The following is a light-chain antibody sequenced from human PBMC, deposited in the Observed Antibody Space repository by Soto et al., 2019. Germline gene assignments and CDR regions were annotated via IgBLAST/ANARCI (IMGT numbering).Light chain of an antibody. J-gene: IGLJ1*01. CDR1: TSNIGINA. CDR2: YSN. V-gene: IGLV1-47*01. Sequence: QSALTQSASASGTPGQRVTISCSGGTSNIGINAVYWFQLLPGTAPKLLIYYSNHRPSGISDRFSGSKSGTSASLAISGLRPEDEADYYCAAWDDRLRGYVFATGTKVTVL. CDR3: AAWDDRLRGYV.